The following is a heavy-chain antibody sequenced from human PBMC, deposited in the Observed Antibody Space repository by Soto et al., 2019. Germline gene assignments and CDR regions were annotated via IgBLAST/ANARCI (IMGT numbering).Heavy chain of an antibody. V-gene: IGHV3-7*01. CDR1: GLTFSGYW. J-gene: IGHJ5*02. CDR3: ARAGIGWYEWWFDP. CDR2: IKQDGSEN. Sequence: WWSRRLSGAASGLTFSGYWMSWVGQAPGKGLESVVNIKQDGSENYYLDSVKGRFTISRDNAKISLYLQMNSLRAEDMAVYYCARAGIGWYEWWFDPWGQGTLVTVSS. D-gene: IGHD6-19*01.